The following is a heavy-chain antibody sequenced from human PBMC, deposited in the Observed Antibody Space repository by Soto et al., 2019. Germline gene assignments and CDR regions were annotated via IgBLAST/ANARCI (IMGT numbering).Heavy chain of an antibody. CDR3: ANGYGGAGCNHNY. D-gene: IGHD5-12*01. CDR2: IDPSDSYT. J-gene: IGHJ4*02. V-gene: IGHV5-10-1*01. Sequence: ECLQISCKGSGYSSTSYCISCVRQMPGKGLEWMGRIDPSDSYTNYSPSFQGHVTISADKSISTAYLQWSSLKASDTAMYYWANGYGGAGCNHNYWGRGTPVPVS. CDR1: GYSSTSYC.